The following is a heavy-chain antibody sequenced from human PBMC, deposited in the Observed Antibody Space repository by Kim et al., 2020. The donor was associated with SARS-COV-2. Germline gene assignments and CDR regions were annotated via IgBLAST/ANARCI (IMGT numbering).Heavy chain of an antibody. Sequence: ASVKVSCKASGYTFTSYGISWVRQAPGQGLEWMGWISAYNGNTNYAQKLQGRVTMTTDTSTSTAYMELRSLRSDDTAVYYCARDYDILTGYYGFDYWGQGTLVTVSS. J-gene: IGHJ4*02. CDR1: GYTFTSYG. D-gene: IGHD3-9*01. CDR2: ISAYNGNT. V-gene: IGHV1-18*01. CDR3: ARDYDILTGYYGFDY.